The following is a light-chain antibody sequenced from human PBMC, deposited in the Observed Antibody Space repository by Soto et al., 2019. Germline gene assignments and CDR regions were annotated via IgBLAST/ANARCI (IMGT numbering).Light chain of an antibody. Sequence: DIQMTQSPSTLSASVGDRVTITCRASQSISSWLAWYQQKPGKAPKLLIYDASSLESGVPSRFSGSGSGTEFTLTISSLQPDDFATDYCQQYNSMLTFGGGTKVEIK. CDR1: QSISSW. J-gene: IGKJ4*01. V-gene: IGKV1-5*01. CDR3: QQYNSMLT. CDR2: DAS.